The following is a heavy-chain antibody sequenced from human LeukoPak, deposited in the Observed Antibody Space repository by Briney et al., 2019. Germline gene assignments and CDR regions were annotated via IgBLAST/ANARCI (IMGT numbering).Heavy chain of an antibody. D-gene: IGHD6-13*01. CDR3: ARGGASREFDP. CDR1: GFTFSSYA. J-gene: IGHJ5*02. V-gene: IGHV3-30*04. Sequence: GGSLRLSCAASGFTFSSYAMHWVRQAPGKGLEWVAVISYDGSNKYYADSVKGRFTISRDNSKNTLYLQTNSLRAEDTAVYYCARGGASREFDPWGQGTLVTVSS. CDR2: ISYDGSNK.